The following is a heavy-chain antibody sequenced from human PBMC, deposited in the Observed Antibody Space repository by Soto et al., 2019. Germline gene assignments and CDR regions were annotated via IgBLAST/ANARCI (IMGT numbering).Heavy chain of an antibody. J-gene: IGHJ6*02. CDR2: INSDGSST. Sequence: GGSLRLSCAASGLTFSSYWMHWVRQAPGKGLVWVSRINSDGSSTSYADSVKGRFTISRDNAKNTLYLQMNSLRAEDTAVYYCARDQGELWFGEFDYYGMDVWGQGTKVTVSS. CDR3: ARDQGELWFGEFDYYGMDV. CDR1: GLTFSSYW. D-gene: IGHD3-10*01. V-gene: IGHV3-74*01.